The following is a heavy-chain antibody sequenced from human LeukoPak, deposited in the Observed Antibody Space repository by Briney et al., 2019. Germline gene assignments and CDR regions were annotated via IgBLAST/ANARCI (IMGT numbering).Heavy chain of an antibody. Sequence: GGSLRLSCAASGFTFSSYSMNWVRQAPGKGLEWVSCISSTSNYIFYADSVRGRFTISRDNAKNSLYLQMDSLRAEDTAVYYCARGGIVTSYAFEIWGQGAMVTVSS. V-gene: IGHV3-21*01. CDR1: GFTFSSYS. CDR3: ARGGIVTSYAFEI. D-gene: IGHD3-16*02. CDR2: ISSTSNYI. J-gene: IGHJ3*02.